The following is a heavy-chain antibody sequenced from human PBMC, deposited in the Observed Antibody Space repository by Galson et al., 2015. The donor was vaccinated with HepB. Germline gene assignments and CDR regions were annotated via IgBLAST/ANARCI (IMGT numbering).Heavy chain of an antibody. V-gene: IGHV4-34*01. D-gene: IGHD4-17*01. J-gene: IGHJ4*02. Sequence: LRLSCAASGFAFSSHWMSWVRQPPGKGLEWIGVTNHNGPTNYKASLKSRVTMAVDTDKNQSSLRVTSVTAADTAVYYCARLNYGDYFAPEFDYWGQGTLVTVSS. CDR2: TNHNGPT. CDR1: GFAFSSHW. CDR3: ARLNYGDYFAPEFDY.